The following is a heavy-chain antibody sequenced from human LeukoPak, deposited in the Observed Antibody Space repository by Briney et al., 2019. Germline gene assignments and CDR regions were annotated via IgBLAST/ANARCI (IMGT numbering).Heavy chain of an antibody. D-gene: IGHD5-24*01. CDR3: ARERITPNWFDP. Sequence: GGSLRLSCAASRFTFSSYAMHWVRQAPGKGLEWVAVISYDGSNKYYADSVKGRFTISRDNSKNTLYLQMNGLRAEDTAVYYCARERITPNWFDPWGQGTLVTVSS. CDR2: ISYDGSNK. CDR1: RFTFSSYA. J-gene: IGHJ5*02. V-gene: IGHV3-30*04.